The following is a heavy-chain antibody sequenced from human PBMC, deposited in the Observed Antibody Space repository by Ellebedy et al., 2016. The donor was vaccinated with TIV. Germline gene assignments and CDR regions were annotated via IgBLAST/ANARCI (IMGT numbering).Heavy chain of an antibody. CDR2: IYYSGST. V-gene: IGHV4-30-4*01. D-gene: IGHD5-18*01. J-gene: IGHJ4*02. CDR1: GGSISSGDYY. CDR3: ARGEFSYGSYYFDY. Sequence: MPSETLSLTCTVSGGSISSGDYYWSWFRQPPGKGLVWIGYIYYSGSTYYNPSLKSRVTISVDTSKNQFSLKLSSVTAADTAVYYCARGEFSYGSYYFDYWGQGTLVTVSS.